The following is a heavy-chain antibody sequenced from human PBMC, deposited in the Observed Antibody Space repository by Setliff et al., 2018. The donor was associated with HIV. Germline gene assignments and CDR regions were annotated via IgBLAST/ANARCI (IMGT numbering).Heavy chain of an antibody. CDR2: ISSSGSTI. Sequence: PGGSLRLSCATSGFTFDSYSIIWVRQAPGKGLEWVSYISSSGSTIYYADSVKGRFTISRDNAKNSLYLQMNSLRAEDTALYHCASHFGYCSSPSCEGYWGQGALVTVSS. J-gene: IGHJ4*02. V-gene: IGHV3-48*04. D-gene: IGHD2-2*01. CDR1: GFTFDSYS. CDR3: ASHFGYCSSPSCEGY.